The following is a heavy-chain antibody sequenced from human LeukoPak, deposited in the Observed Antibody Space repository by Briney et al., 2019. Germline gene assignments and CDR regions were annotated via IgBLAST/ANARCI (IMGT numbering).Heavy chain of an antibody. CDR2: ISPSGSSI. CDR3: AREIGGISGY. Sequence: GGSLRLSCTASGFTFSTYWMDWVRQAPGKGLEWIAYISPSGSSIYYADSVKGRFTISRDNAKNSLSLQMNSLRAEDTAVYYCAREIGGISGYWGQGTLVTVSS. D-gene: IGHD6-13*01. J-gene: IGHJ4*02. V-gene: IGHV3-48*04. CDR1: GFTFSTYW.